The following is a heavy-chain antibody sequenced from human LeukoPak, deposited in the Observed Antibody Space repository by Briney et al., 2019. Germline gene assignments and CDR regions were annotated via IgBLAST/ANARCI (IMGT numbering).Heavy chain of an antibody. CDR2: ISGSGGST. Sequence: PGGALRLSCAASGFTFSSHAMSWVRHAPGKGLEWVSGISGSGGSTYYADSVKGRFAISRDNSKNTLYLQMDSLRAEDTAVYYCAKDRVYNSSWYGGLDYWGQGTLVTVSS. CDR3: AKDRVYNSSWYGGLDY. CDR1: GFTFSSHA. D-gene: IGHD6-13*01. J-gene: IGHJ4*02. V-gene: IGHV3-23*01.